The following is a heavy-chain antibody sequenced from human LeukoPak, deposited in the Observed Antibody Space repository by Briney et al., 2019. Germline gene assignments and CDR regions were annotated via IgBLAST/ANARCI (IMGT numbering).Heavy chain of an antibody. CDR3: ARLPGYSYGGWFDP. J-gene: IGHJ5*02. CDR1: GRSITSYY. V-gene: IGHV4-59*08. D-gene: IGHD5-18*01. CDR2: IYYSGST. Sequence: SETLSLTCTVSGRSITSYYWSWIRQPPGKGLEWIGYIYYSGSTNYNPSLKSRVTISVDTSKNQFSLKLSSVTAADTAVYYCARLPGYSYGGWFDPWGQRTLVTVSS.